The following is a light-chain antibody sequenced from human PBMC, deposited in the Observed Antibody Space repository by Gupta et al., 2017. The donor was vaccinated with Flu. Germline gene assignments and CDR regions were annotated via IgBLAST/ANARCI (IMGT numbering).Light chain of an antibody. J-gene: IGLJ2*01. V-gene: IGLV1-40*01. CDR2: GNS. CDR1: SSNIGAGYD. CDR3: QSYDSSRSGSV. Sequence: QSALTQPPSVSGAPGQSVPIACTGSSSNIGAGYDVHWYQQLPGTAPKLLIYGNSNRPSGVPDRFSGSKSGTSASLAITGLQAEDEADYYCQSYDSSRSGSVFGGGTKLTVL.